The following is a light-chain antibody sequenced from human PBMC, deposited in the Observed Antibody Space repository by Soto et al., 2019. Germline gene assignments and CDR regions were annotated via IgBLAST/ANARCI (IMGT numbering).Light chain of an antibody. Sequence: QSALTQPASVSGSPGQSITISCTGTSSDVGSYNLVSWYQQHPGKAPKLMIYEGSKRPSGVSNRFSGSKSGNTASLTISGLQAEDEADYYCCSYAVYVVFGGGTKVNVL. J-gene: IGLJ2*01. CDR2: EGS. CDR3: CSYAVYVV. CDR1: SSDVGSYNL. V-gene: IGLV2-23*01.